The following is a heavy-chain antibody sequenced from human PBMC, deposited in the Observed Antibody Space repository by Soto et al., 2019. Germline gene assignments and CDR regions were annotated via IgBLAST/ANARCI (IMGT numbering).Heavy chain of an antibody. CDR3: LKVSGRARPYYFDY. V-gene: IGHV3-23*02. CDR2: ITGGGGAT. J-gene: IGHJ4*02. D-gene: IGHD2-15*01. CDR1: GFTFSSSA. Sequence: GGSLRLSCAASGFTFSSSAMSWVRRAPGEGLEWVSAITGGGGATYYGDSVKGGFTISRDNSKNTLYMEMDGLGADDTAVYDCLKVSGRARPYYFDYWGQGTLVTVSS.